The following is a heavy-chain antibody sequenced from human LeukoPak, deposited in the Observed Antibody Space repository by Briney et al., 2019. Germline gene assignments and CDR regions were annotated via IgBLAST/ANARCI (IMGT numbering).Heavy chain of an antibody. Sequence: ASVKVSCTASGYTFTSYAMHWVRQALGQRLEWMGWINAGNGNTKYSQKFQGRVTITRDTSASTAYMELSSLRSEDTAVYYCARKISSSWYFSVDFDYWGQGTLVTVSS. D-gene: IGHD6-13*01. V-gene: IGHV1-3*01. CDR3: ARKISSSWYFSVDFDY. CDR1: GYTFTSYA. J-gene: IGHJ4*02. CDR2: INAGNGNT.